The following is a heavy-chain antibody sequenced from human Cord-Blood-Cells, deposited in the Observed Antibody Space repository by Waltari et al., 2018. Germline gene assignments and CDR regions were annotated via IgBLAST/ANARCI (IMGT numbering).Heavy chain of an antibody. CDR3: ARQEYCGGDCYYDY. J-gene: IGHJ4*02. CDR2: IYYSGST. CDR1: CGSISRSSYS. V-gene: IGHV4-39*07. Sequence: QLQLQESGPGLVKPSETLSLTCTVSCGSISRSSYSSGWFRPPPGKGLEWIGSIYYSGSTYYNPSLKSRVTISVDTSKNQFSLKLSSVTAADTAVYYCARQEYCGGDCYYDYWGQGTLVTVSS. D-gene: IGHD2-21*02.